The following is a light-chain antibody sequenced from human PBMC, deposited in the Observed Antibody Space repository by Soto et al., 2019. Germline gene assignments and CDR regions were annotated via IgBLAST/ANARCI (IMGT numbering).Light chain of an antibody. CDR2: SNN. CDR3: AAWDDSLNGFYV. V-gene: IGLV1-44*01. J-gene: IGLJ1*01. Sequence: SVLTQPPSASGTPGQRVTISCSGSSSNIGSNTVNWYQQLPGTAPKLLIYSNNQRPSGVPDRFSGSKSGTSASLAISGLQSEDEADYYCAAWDDSLNGFYVFGTGT. CDR1: SSNIGSNT.